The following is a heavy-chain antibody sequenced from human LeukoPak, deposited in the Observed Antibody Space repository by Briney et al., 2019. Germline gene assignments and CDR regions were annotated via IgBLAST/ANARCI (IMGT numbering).Heavy chain of an antibody. CDR3: VKGADGDYNFEDSFYFES. D-gene: IGHD4-17*01. CDR2: IWNDGSQK. Sequence: GRSLRLSCAASGFTMNNFCMHWVRQAPGKGLEWVAVIWNDGSQKHYIDSVKGRFTISRENSMNTLSLQMNGLRVEDTGVYYCVKGADGDYNFEDSFYFESWGQGTLVTVSS. CDR1: GFTMNNFC. J-gene: IGHJ4*02. V-gene: IGHV3-33*06.